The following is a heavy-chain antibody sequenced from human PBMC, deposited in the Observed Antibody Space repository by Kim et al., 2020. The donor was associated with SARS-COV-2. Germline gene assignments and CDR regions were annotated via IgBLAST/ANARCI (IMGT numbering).Heavy chain of an antibody. CDR1: GGSISSGGYY. J-gene: IGHJ4*02. D-gene: IGHD3-16*02. Sequence: SETLSLTCTVSGGSISSGGYYWSWIRQHPGKGLEWIGYIYYSGSTYYNPSLKSRVTISVDTSKNQFSLKLSSVTAADTAVYYCARFPGYDYVWGSYRPYGGFDYWGQGTLVTVSS. CDR2: IYYSGST. V-gene: IGHV4-31*03. CDR3: ARFPGYDYVWGSYRPYGGFDY.